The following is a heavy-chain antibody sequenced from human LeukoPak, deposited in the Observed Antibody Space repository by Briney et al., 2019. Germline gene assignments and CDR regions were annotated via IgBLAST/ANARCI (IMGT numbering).Heavy chain of an antibody. J-gene: IGHJ4*02. D-gene: IGHD3-3*01. CDR2: ISYDGSNK. Sequence: SGGSLRLSCAASGFTFSSYGMHWVRQAPGKGLEWVAVISYDGSNKYYADSVKGRFTISRDNSKNTLYLQMNSLRAEDTAVYYCAKDIRVGGVLRLDYWGQGTLVTVSS. V-gene: IGHV3-30*18. CDR3: AKDIRVGGVLRLDY. CDR1: GFTFSSYG.